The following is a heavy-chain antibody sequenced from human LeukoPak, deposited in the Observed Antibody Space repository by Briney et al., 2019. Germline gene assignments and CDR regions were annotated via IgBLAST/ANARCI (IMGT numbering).Heavy chain of an antibody. CDR2: INQGGSEK. CDR1: GFTFSPYW. Sequence: PGGSLRLSCAASGFTFSPYWMSWVRQAPEKGLEWVANINQGGSEKYYVDSVKGRLTISRDNAKNSLYLQMNSLRAEDTAVYYCARDETALDSWGQGTLVTVSS. V-gene: IGHV3-7*01. CDR3: ARDETALDS. D-gene: IGHD5-18*01. J-gene: IGHJ4*02.